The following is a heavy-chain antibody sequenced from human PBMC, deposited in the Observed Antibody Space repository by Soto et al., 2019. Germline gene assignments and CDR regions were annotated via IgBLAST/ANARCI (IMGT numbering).Heavy chain of an antibody. CDR2: IKQDGSEK. D-gene: IGHD2-15*01. CDR1: GFTFSSYW. Sequence: LRLSCAASGFTFSSYWMSWVRQAPGKGLEWVANIKQDGSEKYYVDSVKGRFTISRDNAKNSLYLQMNSLRAEDAAVYYCARCYCSGGSCYDSTFDYWGQGTLVTVSS. CDR3: ARCYCSGGSCYDSTFDY. V-gene: IGHV3-7*01. J-gene: IGHJ4*02.